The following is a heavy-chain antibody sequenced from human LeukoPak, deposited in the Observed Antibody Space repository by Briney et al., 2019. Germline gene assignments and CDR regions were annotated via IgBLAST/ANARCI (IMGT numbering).Heavy chain of an antibody. D-gene: IGHD3-10*01. J-gene: IGHJ4*02. CDR3: ARDVRTGSYYFDY. CDR1: GYTFINHW. CDR2: INPSGGST. V-gene: IGHV1-46*01. Sequence: ASVKVSCKASGYTFINHWMHWVRQAPGQGLEWMGIINPSGGSTSYAQKFQGRVTMTRDTSTSTVYMELSSLRSEDTAVYYCARDVRTGSYYFDYWGQGTLVTVSS.